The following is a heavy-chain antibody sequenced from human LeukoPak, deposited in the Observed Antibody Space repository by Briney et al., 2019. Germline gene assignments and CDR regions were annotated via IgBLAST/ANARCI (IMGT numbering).Heavy chain of an antibody. CDR3: ARDSSMVRGVISAFEI. CDR2: INPSGGST. CDR1: GYTFTSYY. D-gene: IGHD3-10*01. J-gene: IGHJ3*02. Sequence: GASVKVSCKASGYTFTSYYMHWVRQAPGQGLEWMGIINPSGGSTSYAQKFQGRVTMTRDTSTSTVYMELSSLRSEDTAVYYCARDSSMVRGVISAFEIWGQGTMVTVSS. V-gene: IGHV1-46*01.